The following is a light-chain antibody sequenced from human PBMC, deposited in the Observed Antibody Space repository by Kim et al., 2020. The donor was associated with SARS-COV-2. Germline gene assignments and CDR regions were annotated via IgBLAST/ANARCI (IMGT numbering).Light chain of an antibody. CDR2: GAN. CDR1: QSVSSTF. J-gene: IGKJ4*01. CDR3: QQYGSSPLT. Sequence: IVLTQSPGTLSFSPGDRATLSCRASQSVSSTFLAWYQQKPGLAPRLLIYGANSRASGIPDRFSGSGSGTDFTLTISRLGPEDFAVYYCQQYGSSPLTFGGGTKVDIK. V-gene: IGKV3-20*01.